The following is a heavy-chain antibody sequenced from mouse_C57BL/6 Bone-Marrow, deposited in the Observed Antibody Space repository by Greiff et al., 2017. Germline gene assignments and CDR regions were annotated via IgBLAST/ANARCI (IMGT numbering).Heavy chain of an antibody. CDR2: ISSGGSYT. V-gene: IGHV5-6*01. J-gene: IGHJ4*01. CDR3: ARPGAMDY. Sequence: EVQVVESGGDLVKPGGSLKLSCAASGFTFSSYGMSWVRQTPDKRLEWVATISSGGSYTYYPDSVKGRFTISRDNAKNTLYLQMSSLKSEDTAMYYCARPGAMDYWGQGTSVTVSS. CDR1: GFTFSSYG.